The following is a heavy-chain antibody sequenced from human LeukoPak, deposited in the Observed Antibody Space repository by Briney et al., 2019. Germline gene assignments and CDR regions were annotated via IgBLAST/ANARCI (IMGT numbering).Heavy chain of an antibody. D-gene: IGHD4-11*01. CDR1: GGSLSGFY. CDR2: INQRGST. CDR3: ASATVTTPGLAFDY. Sequence: SETLSLTCAVYGGSLSGFYWTWIRQPPGKGLEWIGEINQRGSTNYNPSLKSRVTISVDTSKNQFSLKLSSVTAADTAVYYCASATVTTPGLAFDYWGQGTLVTVSS. V-gene: IGHV4-34*01. J-gene: IGHJ4*02.